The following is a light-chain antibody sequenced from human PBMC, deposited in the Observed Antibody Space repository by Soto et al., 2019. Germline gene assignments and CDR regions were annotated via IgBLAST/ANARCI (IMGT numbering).Light chain of an antibody. V-gene: IGKV3-20*01. CDR1: QSTSSY. Sequence: EIVLTQSPATLSLSPGERATLSCKTSQSTSSYLAWYQHRPGQTPRLLIYGASTRATGIPDRFSGSGSDTDFSLTIRRLDPEDFAMYYCLLYFSPDRYTFGPGTKVQIK. CDR2: GAS. J-gene: IGKJ2*01. CDR3: LLYFSPDRYT.